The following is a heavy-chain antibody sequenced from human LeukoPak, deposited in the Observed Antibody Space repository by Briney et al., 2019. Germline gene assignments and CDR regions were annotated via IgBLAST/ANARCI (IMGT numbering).Heavy chain of an antibody. CDR2: ISGSGAST. V-gene: IGHV3-23*01. J-gene: IGHJ5*02. D-gene: IGHD2-15*01. CDR1: GFIFSSYV. Sequence: GGSLRLSCAASGFIFSSYVMSWVRQTPGKGLEWVSTISGSGASTYYADSVKGRFTISRDNSKNTLYLQMNSLRAEDTAVYYCARGVVVAARGVEDNWFDPWGQGTLVTVSS. CDR3: ARGVVVAARGVEDNWFDP.